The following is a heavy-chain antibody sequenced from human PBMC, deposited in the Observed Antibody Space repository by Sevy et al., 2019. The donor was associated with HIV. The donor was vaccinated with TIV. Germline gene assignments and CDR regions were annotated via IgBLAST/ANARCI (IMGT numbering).Heavy chain of an antibody. D-gene: IGHD1-26*01. V-gene: IGHV3-30*18. CDR1: GFTFSSYG. CDR2: ISYDGSNK. Sequence: GGSLRLSCAASGFTFSSYGMHWVRQAPGKGLEWVAVISYDGSNKYYADSVKGRFTISRDNSKNTLYLQMNSLRAEDTAVYYCAKDGKVGTEGAKGPLSYWGQGTLVTVSS. CDR3: AKDGKVGTEGAKGPLSY. J-gene: IGHJ4*02.